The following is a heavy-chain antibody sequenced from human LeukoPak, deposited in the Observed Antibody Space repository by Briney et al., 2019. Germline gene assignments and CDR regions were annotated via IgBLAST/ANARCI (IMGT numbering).Heavy chain of an antibody. J-gene: IGHJ4*02. CDR2: INHSGST. Sequence: SETLSLTCAVYGGSFSGYYWSWIRQPPGKGLEWTGEINHSGSTNYNPSLKSRVTISVDTSKNQFSLKLSSVTAADTAVYYCARGGGEVGATVRVFDYWGQGTLVTVSS. V-gene: IGHV4-34*01. CDR1: GGSFSGYY. D-gene: IGHD1-26*01. CDR3: ARGGGEVGATVRVFDY.